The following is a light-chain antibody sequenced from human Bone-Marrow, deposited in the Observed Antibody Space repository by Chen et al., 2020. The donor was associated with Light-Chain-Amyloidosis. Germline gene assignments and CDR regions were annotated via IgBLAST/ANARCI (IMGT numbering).Light chain of an antibody. CDR1: NIGATS. J-gene: IGLJ3*02. V-gene: IGLV3-21*02. CDR2: DDI. CDR3: QVWDRSSDRPV. Sequence: SYVLTQPSSVSVAPGQTATIACGGNNIGATSVHWYQQTPGQAPLLVVYDDIDRPSGIPERFSGSNSGNTATLTISRVEAGDEADYYCQVWDRSSDRPVFGGGTKLTVL.